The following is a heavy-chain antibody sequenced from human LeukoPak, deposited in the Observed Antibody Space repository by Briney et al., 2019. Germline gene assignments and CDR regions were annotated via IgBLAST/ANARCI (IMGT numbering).Heavy chain of an antibody. Sequence: GGSLRLSCAGSGFIFSNYSMNWVRQAPGKGLEWVSSISGSSSYIYYADSVKGRFTISRGNAKNSLYLQMNSLRAEDTAVYYCARDRIAVAATETSFDYWGQGTLVTVSS. CDR1: GFIFSNYS. V-gene: IGHV3-21*01. J-gene: IGHJ4*02. CDR3: ARDRIAVAATETSFDY. CDR2: ISGSSSYI. D-gene: IGHD6-19*01.